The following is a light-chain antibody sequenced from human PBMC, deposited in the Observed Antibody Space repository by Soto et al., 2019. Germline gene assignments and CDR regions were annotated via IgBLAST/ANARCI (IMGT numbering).Light chain of an antibody. J-gene: IGKJ3*01. V-gene: IGKV3-20*01. CDR1: QTVSSSY. Sequence: EIVLKQSPGTLSLSPGERATLSFRASQTVSSSYLAWYQQKPGQAPRLLIYGASSRATGIPDRFSGSGSGTDFTLTISRPEPKDSAVYYCQQYGSSLLFTFDPGTKVDIK. CDR2: GAS. CDR3: QQYGSSLLFT.